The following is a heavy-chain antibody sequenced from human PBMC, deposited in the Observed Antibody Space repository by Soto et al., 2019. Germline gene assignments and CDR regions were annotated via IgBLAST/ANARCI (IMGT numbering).Heavy chain of an antibody. V-gene: IGHV3-23*01. Sequence: CTASGFMFNNSAMTWVRQAPGQGLQWVASVSDNGGSRGGTYYADSVKGRFTISRDNSKNTLYLQLDSLTGADTAVYYCASAKAVVIAALGIWGQGTMVTVSS. J-gene: IGHJ3*02. CDR1: GFMFNNSA. CDR3: ASAKAVVIAALGI. CDR2: VSDNGGSRGGT. D-gene: IGHD2-21*01.